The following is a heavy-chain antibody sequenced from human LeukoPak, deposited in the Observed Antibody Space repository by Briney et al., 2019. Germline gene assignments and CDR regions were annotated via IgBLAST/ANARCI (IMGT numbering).Heavy chain of an antibody. CDR2: MNRDGSDK. J-gene: IGHJ4*02. V-gene: IGHV3-7*04. D-gene: IGHD1-1*01. CDR1: GFTFSGCW. Sequence: GGSLRLSCAASGFTFSGCWMSWVRQAPGKGLEWVANMNRDGSDKYYVDSVKGRFTISRVNAKNSLYLQMNSLRAEDTAVYYCARGVGKGIDYWGQGTLVTVSS. CDR3: ARGVGKGIDY.